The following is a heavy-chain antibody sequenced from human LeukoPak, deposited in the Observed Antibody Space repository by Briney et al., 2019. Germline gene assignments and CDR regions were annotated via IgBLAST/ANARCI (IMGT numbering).Heavy chain of an antibody. V-gene: IGHV3-7*01. J-gene: IGHJ3*02. CDR1: GFTFSSYW. CDR3: ARRYSSGWYSALDI. D-gene: IGHD6-19*01. Sequence: PGGSLRLSCAASGFTFSSYWMSWVRQAPGKGLEWVANIKQDGSEKYYVDSVKGRFTISRDNAKNSLYLQMNSLRAEDTAVYYCARRYSSGWYSALDIWGQGTMVTVSS. CDR2: IKQDGSEK.